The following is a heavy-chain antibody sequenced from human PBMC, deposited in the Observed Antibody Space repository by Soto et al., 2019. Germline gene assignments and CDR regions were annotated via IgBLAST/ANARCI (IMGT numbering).Heavy chain of an antibody. J-gene: IGHJ2*01. CDR2: IWYDGSNK. CDR3: ASSPSGGWFGEYWYFDL. V-gene: IGHV3-33*01. Sequence: QVQLVECGGGVVQPGRSLRLSCAASGFTFSSYGMHWVRQAPGKGLEWVAVIWYDGSNKYYADSVKGRFTISRDNSKNTLYLQMNSLSAEDTAVYYCASSPSGGWFGEYWYFDLWGRVPLVTVSS. CDR1: GFTFSSYG. D-gene: IGHD3-10*01.